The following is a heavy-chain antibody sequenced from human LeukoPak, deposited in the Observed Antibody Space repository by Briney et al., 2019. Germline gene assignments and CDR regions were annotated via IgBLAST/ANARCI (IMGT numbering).Heavy chain of an antibody. J-gene: IGHJ4*02. CDR2: MKEDGAEI. Sequence: GGSLRLSCVVSGFTFDMSTMTWVRQAPGKGPEWVAKMKEDGAEIFYAGSVDGRFTISRDNSKNSLYLQMNSLRAEDTAVYYCARSGQVVANYELFDYWGQGTLVTVSS. CDR3: ARSGQVVANYELFDY. CDR1: GFTFDMST. D-gene: IGHD4/OR15-4a*01. V-gene: IGHV3-7*01.